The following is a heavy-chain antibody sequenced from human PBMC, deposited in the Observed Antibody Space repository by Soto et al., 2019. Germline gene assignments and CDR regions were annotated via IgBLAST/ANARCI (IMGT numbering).Heavy chain of an antibody. V-gene: IGHV1-46*01. CDR1: GYIFTNYY. J-gene: IGHJ4*02. Sequence: QVQLVQSGAEVKKPGASVKGSCKASGYIFTNYYIHWGRQAPGQGLEWMAIINPLPTSGSTNYAQEFQGRVTVTRDTSTSTVYMELNSLRSDDTAIYYCARDLAAAAYWGQGTLVTVSS. CDR3: ARDLAAAAY. CDR2: INPLPTSGST. D-gene: IGHD6-13*01.